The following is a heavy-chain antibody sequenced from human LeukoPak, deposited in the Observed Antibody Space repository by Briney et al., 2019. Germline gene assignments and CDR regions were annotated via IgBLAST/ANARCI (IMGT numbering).Heavy chain of an antibody. CDR1: GGSISSYY. CDR3: AREVGTGYFDY. Sequence: PSETLSLTCTVSGGSISSYYWSWTRQPPGKGLEWIGYIYYSGSTNYNPSLKSRVTISVDTSKNQFSLKLSSVTAADTAVYYCAREVGTGYFDYWGQGTLVTVSS. D-gene: IGHD1-1*01. CDR2: IYYSGST. V-gene: IGHV4-59*01. J-gene: IGHJ4*02.